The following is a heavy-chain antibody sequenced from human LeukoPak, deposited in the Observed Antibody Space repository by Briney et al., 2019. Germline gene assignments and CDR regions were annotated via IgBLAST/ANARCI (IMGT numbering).Heavy chain of an antibody. D-gene: IGHD1-1*01. CDR3: ARDRVGTTGYFDY. CDR2: IYSGGST. Sequence: GGSLRLSCAASGFIVSSNYVSWVRQAPGKGLEWVSVIYSGGSTYYADSVKGRFTISRDNSKNTLYLQMNSLGAEDTAVYYCARDRVGTTGYFDYWGQGTLVTVSS. J-gene: IGHJ4*02. V-gene: IGHV3-66*01. CDR1: GFIVSSNY.